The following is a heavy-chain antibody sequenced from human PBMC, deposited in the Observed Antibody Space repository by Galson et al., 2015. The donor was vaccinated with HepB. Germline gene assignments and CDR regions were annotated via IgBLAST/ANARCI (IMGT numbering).Heavy chain of an antibody. V-gene: IGHV3-30*18. CDR3: AKGPGYYYNGMDV. CDR2: ISYDGSYK. J-gene: IGHJ6*01. Sequence: SLRLSCAASGFTFSSYGMHWVRQAPGKGLEWVAVISYDGSYKFYADSVKGRFTISRDNSKKTLYLQMNSLRPEDTAVYYCAKGPGYYYNGMDVWGQGTTVTVSS. CDR1: GFTFSSYG.